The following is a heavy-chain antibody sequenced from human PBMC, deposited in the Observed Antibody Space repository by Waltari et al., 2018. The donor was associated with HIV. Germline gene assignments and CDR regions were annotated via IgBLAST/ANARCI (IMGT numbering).Heavy chain of an antibody. V-gene: IGHV3-7*01. J-gene: IGHJ6*02. CDR3: ARDTGSQYYYYGMDV. D-gene: IGHD3-10*01. CDR1: GFILSSYW. CDR2: IKPDGSET. Sequence: EVLLVESGGGLVQPGGSLRLSCGTSGFILSSYWMSWVRQAPGQGLEWLANIKPDGSETYYVDSVKGRFTIARDNAKNSVYRQMDSLRVEDTALYFCARDTGSQYYYYGMDVWGQGTMVSVS.